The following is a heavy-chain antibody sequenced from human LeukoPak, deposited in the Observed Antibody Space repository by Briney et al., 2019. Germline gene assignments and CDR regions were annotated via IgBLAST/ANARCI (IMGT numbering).Heavy chain of an antibody. CDR2: IYYSGST. J-gene: IGHJ6*02. D-gene: IGHD3-3*02. V-gene: IGHV4-59*08. CDR1: GGSMSSYY. Sequence: SETLSLTCTVSGGSMSSYYWSWIRQPPGKGLEWIGYIYYSGSTNYNPSLKSRVTISVDTSKNQFPLKLSSVTAADTAVYYCARRTFLGMDVWGQGTTVTVSS. CDR3: ARRTFLGMDV.